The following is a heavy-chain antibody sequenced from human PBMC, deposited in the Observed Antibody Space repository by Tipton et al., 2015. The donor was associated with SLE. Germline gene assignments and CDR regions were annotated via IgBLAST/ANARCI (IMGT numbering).Heavy chain of an antibody. V-gene: IGHV3-23*01. J-gene: IGHJ4*02. CDR1: GFTFRSYA. D-gene: IGHD5-12*01. CDR3: AHRGRYSGYVYYFDY. Sequence: GSLRLSCAASGFTFRSYAMSWVRQAPGKGREWVSGISGSGSRTYYADSVKGRFTISRDNSKNTLYLQMNSLRAEDTALYYCAHRGRYSGYVYYFDYWGQGTLVTVSS. CDR2: ISGSGSRT.